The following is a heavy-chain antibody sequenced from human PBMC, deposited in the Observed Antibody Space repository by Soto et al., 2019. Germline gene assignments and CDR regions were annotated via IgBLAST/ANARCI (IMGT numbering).Heavy chain of an antibody. CDR2: LSRGDER. V-gene: IGHV4-4*02. CDR1: GAPITTTKW. Sequence: QVQLQESGPGLVKPSETLALTCTVSGAPITTTKWSPWVRLPGGKGLEWIGELSRGDERSSNPSLEGRFTMSLDKSNNHFSLQLTSVTAAGTAIYYWGTQTISYTWGVWGRGTSVTVSS. J-gene: IGHJ6*02. D-gene: IGHD3-16*01. CDR3: GTQTISYTWGV.